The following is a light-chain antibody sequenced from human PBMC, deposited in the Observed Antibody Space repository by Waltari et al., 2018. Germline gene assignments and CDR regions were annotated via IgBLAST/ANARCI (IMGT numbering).Light chain of an antibody. CDR3: QQSYSTWYT. V-gene: IGKV1-39*01. J-gene: IGKJ2*01. CDR2: GAS. CDR1: DNINNY. Sequence: DIQMTQSLSYLSASVGDSVTITCRATDNINNYLNWYQQKEGKAPKLLISGASTLQSEVPSRFSGSGSGTHFTLTISGLKPEDFATYFCQQSYSTWYTFGPGTRLDIK.